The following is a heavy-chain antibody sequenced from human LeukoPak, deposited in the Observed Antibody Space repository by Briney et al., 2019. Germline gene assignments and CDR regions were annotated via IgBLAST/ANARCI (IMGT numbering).Heavy chain of an antibody. Sequence: GGSLRLSCAASGFTFSSYGMHWVRQAPGKGLEWVAVIWYDGSNKYYADSVKGRFTISRDNSKNTLYLQMNILRAEDTAVYYCAKDSAITMALYFDYWGQGTLVTVSS. CDR2: IWYDGSNK. J-gene: IGHJ4*02. V-gene: IGHV3-33*06. CDR3: AKDSAITMALYFDY. CDR1: GFTFSSYG. D-gene: IGHD3-10*01.